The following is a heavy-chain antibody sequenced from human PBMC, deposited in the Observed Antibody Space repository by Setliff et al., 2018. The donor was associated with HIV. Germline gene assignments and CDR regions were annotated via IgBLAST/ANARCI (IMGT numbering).Heavy chain of an antibody. CDR2: IHTSGST. J-gene: IGHJ4*02. Sequence: SETLSLTCTVSGGSISSGSHYWTWIRQPAGKGLEWIGHIHTSGSTNYDLSLMSRVTISVDASKNQFSLTLISVTAADTAVYYCARDRIPSKWLLESDYWGQGTLVTVSS. CDR3: ARDRIPSKWLLESDY. D-gene: IGHD3-22*01. V-gene: IGHV4-61*09. CDR1: GGSISSGSHY.